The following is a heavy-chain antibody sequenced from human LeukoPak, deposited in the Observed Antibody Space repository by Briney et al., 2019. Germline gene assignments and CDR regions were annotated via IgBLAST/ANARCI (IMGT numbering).Heavy chain of an antibody. V-gene: IGHV4-34*01. CDR2: INHSGST. CDR1: GGSFSGYY. CDR3: ARGGIIAAFGY. Sequence: SETLSLXCAVYGGSFSGYYWSWIRQTPGKGLEWIGEINHSGSTNYNPSLKSRVTISVDTSKNQFSLKLSSVTAADTAVYYCARGGIIAAFGYWGQGTLVTVSS. J-gene: IGHJ4*02. D-gene: IGHD6-13*01.